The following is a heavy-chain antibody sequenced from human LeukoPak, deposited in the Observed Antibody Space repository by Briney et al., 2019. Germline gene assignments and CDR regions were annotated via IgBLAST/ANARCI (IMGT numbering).Heavy chain of an antibody. D-gene: IGHD1-1*01. J-gene: IGHJ5*02. CDR3: ARIHPANWNPFNWFDP. V-gene: IGHV4-39*01. CDR1: GGSISSSSYY. Sequence: SETLSLTCSVSGGSISSSSYYWGWIRQPPGKGLEWIGTIYYSGSTFYKPSLTSRVTISVDTSKNQFSLKLSSVTAADTAIYYCARIHPANWNPFNWFDPWGQGALVTVSS. CDR2: IYYSGST.